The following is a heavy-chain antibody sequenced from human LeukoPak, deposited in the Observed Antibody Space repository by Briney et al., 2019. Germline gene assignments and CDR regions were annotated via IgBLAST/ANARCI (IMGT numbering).Heavy chain of an antibody. J-gene: IGHJ4*02. Sequence: QTGGSLRLSCAASGFTFSDYGMHWVRQAPGKGLEWVAVISYDGSNKYYADSVKGRFTISRDNSKNTLYLQMNSLRAEDTAVYYCARDTVVNSSLFDYWGQGTLVTVSS. V-gene: IGHV3-30*19. CDR3: ARDTVVNSSLFDY. D-gene: IGHD4-23*01. CDR1: GFTFSDYG. CDR2: ISYDGSNK.